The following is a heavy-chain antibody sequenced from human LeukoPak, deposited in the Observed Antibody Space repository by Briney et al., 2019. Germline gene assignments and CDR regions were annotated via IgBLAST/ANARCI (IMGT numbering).Heavy chain of an antibody. CDR1: GFSFNRYA. Sequence: GGSLRLSCAASGFSFNRYAMHWVRQAPGKGLEWVAVVSYLGNDKFYADSVKGRFTISRDNSKNTLYLQMNSLRAEDTAVYYCARADYSNYGGAFDIWGQGTMVTVSS. J-gene: IGHJ3*02. V-gene: IGHV3-30*14. CDR3: ARADYSNYGGAFDI. CDR2: VSYLGNDK. D-gene: IGHD4-11*01.